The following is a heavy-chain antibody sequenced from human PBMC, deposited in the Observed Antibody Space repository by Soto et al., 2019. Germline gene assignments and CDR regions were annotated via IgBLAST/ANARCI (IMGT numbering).Heavy chain of an antibody. CDR1: GVSISSGDYY. J-gene: IGHJ4*02. Sequence: ASETLSLTCSVSGVSISSGDYYWSWIRQPPGKGLEWIGYIYYSENTYSNPSLKSRVAISGDTSKNQFSLKLSSVTAADTAVYYCARVQHPAYFDYWGQGTPVTVSS. CDR3: ARVQHPAYFDY. V-gene: IGHV4-30-4*01. CDR2: IYYSENT.